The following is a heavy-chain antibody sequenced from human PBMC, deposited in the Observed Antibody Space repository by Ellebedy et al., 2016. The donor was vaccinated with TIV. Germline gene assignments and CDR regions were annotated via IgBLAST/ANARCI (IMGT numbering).Heavy chain of an antibody. CDR2: IDPSDSYT. V-gene: IGHV5-10-1*01. CDR1: GYSFTSYW. CDR3: ARLHLIYGDSVGMDV. Sequence: GESLKISXKGSGYSFTSYWISWVRQMPGKGLEWMGRIDPSDSYTNYSPSFQGHVTISADKSISTAYLQWSSLKASDTAMYYCARLHLIYGDSVGMDVWGQGTTVTVSS. J-gene: IGHJ6*02. D-gene: IGHD4-17*01.